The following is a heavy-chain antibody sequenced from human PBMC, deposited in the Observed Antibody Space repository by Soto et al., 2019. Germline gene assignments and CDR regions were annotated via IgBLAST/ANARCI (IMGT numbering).Heavy chain of an antibody. Sequence: SETLSLTCTVSGGSISSSSYHWGWIRQPPEKGLEWIGTISYSGSTYYNPSLKSRVTMSVDTSKNQFSLKLTSATAADTAVYYCVRRLRQSVAARHDWFDPWGQGTLVTVSS. D-gene: IGHD6-6*01. CDR2: ISYSGST. V-gene: IGHV4-39*01. CDR1: GGSISSSSYH. CDR3: VRRLRQSVAARHDWFDP. J-gene: IGHJ5*02.